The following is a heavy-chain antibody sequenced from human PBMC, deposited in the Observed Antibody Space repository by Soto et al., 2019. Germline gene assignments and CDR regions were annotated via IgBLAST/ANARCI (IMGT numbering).Heavy chain of an antibody. CDR3: AKDRAFWFGEGGWFDP. D-gene: IGHD3-10*01. Sequence: EVQLVESGGGLVQPGGSLRLSCAASGFIFDSFALSWVRQAPGKGLEWVSGIGGSGGRTYYADSVKGRFTISRDNSKNTLYLPMSSLSAEDTAIYYCAKDRAFWFGEGGWFDPWGQGTLVTVSS. CDR1: GFIFDSFA. CDR2: IGGSGGRT. V-gene: IGHV3-23*04. J-gene: IGHJ5*02.